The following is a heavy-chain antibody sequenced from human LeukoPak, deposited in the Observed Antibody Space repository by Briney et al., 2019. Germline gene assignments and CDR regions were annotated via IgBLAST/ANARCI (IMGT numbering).Heavy chain of an antibody. CDR3: TKRRAQSSDGALAY. CDR1: GFTFSSYA. V-gene: IGHV3-23*01. D-gene: IGHD6-19*01. Sequence: PGGSLRLSCAGSGFTFSSYAMSWVRQAPGKGLEWVSAISSSGGSTHYADSVKGRFTISRDNSKNTLYLQMNSLRAEDTAVYYCTKRRAQSSDGALAYWGQGTLVTVSS. J-gene: IGHJ4*02. CDR2: ISSSGGST.